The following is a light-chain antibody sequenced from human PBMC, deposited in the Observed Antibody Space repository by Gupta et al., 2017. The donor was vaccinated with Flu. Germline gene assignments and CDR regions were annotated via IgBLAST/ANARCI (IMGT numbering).Light chain of an antibody. CDR2: DDS. J-gene: IGLJ2*01. CDR3: QVWDRSSDHVV. V-gene: IGLV3-21*02. CDR1: NIGSKS. Sequence: SYVLTQPPSVSVAPGQTARITCGGNNIGSKSVHWYQQKPGQAPVLLVYDDSDRPSGIPERFSGSKSGNTATVTISRVEAGDEADYYCQVWDRSSDHVVFGGGTKLTVL.